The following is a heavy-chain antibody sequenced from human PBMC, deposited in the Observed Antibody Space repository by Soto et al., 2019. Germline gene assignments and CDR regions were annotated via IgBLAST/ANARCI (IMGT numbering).Heavy chain of an antibody. J-gene: IGHJ5*02. Sequence: SETLSLTCTVSGGSISSSSYYWGWIRQPPGKGLEWIGSIYYSGSTYYNPSLKGRVTISVDTSKNQFSLKLSSVTAADTAVYYCARLRAARPNWFDPWGQGTLVTVSS. D-gene: IGHD6-6*01. CDR3: ARLRAARPNWFDP. CDR1: GGSISSSSYY. V-gene: IGHV4-39*01. CDR2: IYYSGST.